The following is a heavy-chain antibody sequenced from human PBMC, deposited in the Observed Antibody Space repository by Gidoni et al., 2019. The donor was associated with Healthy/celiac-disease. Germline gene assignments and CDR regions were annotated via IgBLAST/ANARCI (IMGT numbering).Heavy chain of an antibody. CDR3: ARSRRITIFGVVISSPGAFDP. CDR2: ISYDGSNK. J-gene: IGHJ5*02. Sequence: QVQLVESGGGVVQPGQSLRPSCAAPGLTFISDATHWVCQAPGKGLEWVAVISYDGSNKYYADSVKGRFTISRDNSKNTLYLQMNSLRAEDTAVYYCARSRRITIFGVVISSPGAFDPWGQGTLVTVSS. V-gene: IGHV3-30-3*01. CDR1: GLTFISDA. D-gene: IGHD3-3*01.